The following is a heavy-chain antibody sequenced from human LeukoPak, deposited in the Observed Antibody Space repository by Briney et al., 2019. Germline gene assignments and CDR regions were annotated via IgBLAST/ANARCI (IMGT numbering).Heavy chain of an antibody. CDR2: INLSGST. J-gene: IGHJ3*02. CDR3: ARWVLVEAAGFASDAFDI. Sequence: NPSETLSLTCTVSGDSISSSSYYWDWIRQPPGKGLEWIGEINLSGSTNYNPSLKSRVTISVDTSKNQFSLKLSSVTAADTAVYYCARWVLVEAAGFASDAFDIWGQGTMVTVSS. V-gene: IGHV4-39*07. CDR1: GDSISSSSYY. D-gene: IGHD1-26*01.